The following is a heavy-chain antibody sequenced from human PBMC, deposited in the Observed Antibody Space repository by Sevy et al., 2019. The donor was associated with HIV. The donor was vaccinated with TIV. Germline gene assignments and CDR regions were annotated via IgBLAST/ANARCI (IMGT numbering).Heavy chain of an antibody. V-gene: IGHV3-48*01. CDR3: ARVRDRYCSGGSCYYGYFFDY. J-gene: IGHJ4*02. D-gene: IGHD2-15*01. CDR1: GFIFSNYY. Sequence: GGSLRLSCAASGFIFSNYYMTWVRQAPGKGLEWVSYISDRSDTISYADSVKGRFTIARDNAKNALYLQMICLRGDDTGVYYCARVRDRYCSGGSCYYGYFFDYWGQGTLVTVSS. CDR2: ISDRSDTI.